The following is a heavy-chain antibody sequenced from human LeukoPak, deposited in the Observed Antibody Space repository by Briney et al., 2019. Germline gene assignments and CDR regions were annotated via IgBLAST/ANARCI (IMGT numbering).Heavy chain of an antibody. V-gene: IGHV1-8*03. Sequence: ASVKLSCKAPGYTFTSYDINWVRQATGQGLEWMGWMNPNSGNTGYAQKFQGNVTITRNTSISTAYMELSSLRSEDTAVYYCARDYGDYEYAFDIWGQGTMVTVSS. D-gene: IGHD4-17*01. J-gene: IGHJ3*02. CDR1: GYTFTSYD. CDR2: MNPNSGNT. CDR3: ARDYGDYEYAFDI.